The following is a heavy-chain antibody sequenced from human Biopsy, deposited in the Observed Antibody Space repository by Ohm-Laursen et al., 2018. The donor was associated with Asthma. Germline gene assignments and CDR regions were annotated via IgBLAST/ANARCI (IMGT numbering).Heavy chain of an antibody. V-gene: IGHV3-33*08. CDR2: IWNDGSNK. CDR1: GFVFSQCG. Sequence: SLRLSCAASGFVFSQCGMHWVRQGPGKGLEWVAVIWNDGSNKYYADSVKGRFSVSRDNSKNTLALQMHGLTAEDTAVYHCARVDTSGWYLQDYGLDVWGQGTTVTVSS. J-gene: IGHJ6*02. D-gene: IGHD6-19*01. CDR3: ARVDTSGWYLQDYGLDV.